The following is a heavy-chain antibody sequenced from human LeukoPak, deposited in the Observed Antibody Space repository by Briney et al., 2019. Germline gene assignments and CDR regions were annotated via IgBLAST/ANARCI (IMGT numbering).Heavy chain of an antibody. D-gene: IGHD5-18*01. CDR1: GGSMSNYY. V-gene: IGHV4-39*02. CDR2: IYYSGST. CDR3: ARLGGYSYGYSGAFDI. J-gene: IGHJ3*02. Sequence: TSETLSLTCTVSGGSMSNYYWGWIRQPPGKGLEWIGSIYYSGSTYYNPSLKSRVSISVDTSKKHFSLRLSSVTAADTAVYYCARLGGYSYGYSGAFDIWGQGTMVTVSS.